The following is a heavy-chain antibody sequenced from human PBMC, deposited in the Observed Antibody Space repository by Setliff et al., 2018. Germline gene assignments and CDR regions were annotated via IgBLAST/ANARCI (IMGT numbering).Heavy chain of an antibody. J-gene: IGHJ5*02. Sequence: GGSLRLSCAASGFTFVNYWMHWVRQAPGKGLVWVGRTKNKANAGYMEYAASVKDRFIISRDDSKNSLYLQMYSLKSDDTAVYYCASDIWAPRPIPRPWGQGTLVTVSS. V-gene: IGHV3-72*01. D-gene: IGHD3-10*01. CDR1: GFTFVNYW. CDR3: ASDIWAPRPIPRP. CDR2: TKNKANAGYM.